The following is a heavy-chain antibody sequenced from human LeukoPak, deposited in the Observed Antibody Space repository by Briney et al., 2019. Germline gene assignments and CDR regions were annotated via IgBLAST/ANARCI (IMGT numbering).Heavy chain of an antibody. Sequence: PSVKVSCKASGYTFRDYGINWVRQAPGQGLEWMGWISGDSYDTKYEQKVQGRVTMTTDTSTSTAYMELRSLRSDDTAVYYCARNRTGTFDFWGQGTLVTVSS. J-gene: IGHJ4*02. V-gene: IGHV1-18*01. D-gene: IGHD3-10*01. CDR3: ARNRTGTFDF. CDR1: GYTFRDYG. CDR2: ISGDSYDT.